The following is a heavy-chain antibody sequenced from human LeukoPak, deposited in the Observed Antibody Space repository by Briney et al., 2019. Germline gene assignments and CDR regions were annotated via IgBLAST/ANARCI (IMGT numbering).Heavy chain of an antibody. CDR2: ISYDGNTE. D-gene: IGHD5-18*01. CDR3: ARVSAGHNHGHFDY. CDR1: GFRFSGFS. Sequence: PGGSLRLSCAASGFRFSGFSMHWVRQAPGKGLKWVAFISYDGNTEYNADSEKGRFTISRDDSKNTLYLQMNSLRIEDTAVYYCARVSAGHNHGHFDYWGQGILVTVSS. J-gene: IGHJ4*02. V-gene: IGHV3-30-3*01.